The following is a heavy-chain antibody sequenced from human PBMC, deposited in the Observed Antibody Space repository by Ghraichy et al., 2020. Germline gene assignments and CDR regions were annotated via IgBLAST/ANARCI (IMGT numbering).Heavy chain of an antibody. CDR2: ISGSGGST. CDR1: GFTFSSYA. V-gene: IGHV3-23*01. CDR3: AKVRSLGVVIMYYFDY. D-gene: IGHD3-3*01. Sequence: GGSLRLSCAASGFTFSSYAMSWVRQAPGKGLEWVSAISGSGGSTYYADSVKGRFTISRDNSKNTLYLQMNSLRAEDTAVYYCAKVRSLGVVIMYYFDYWGQGTLVTVSS. J-gene: IGHJ4*02.